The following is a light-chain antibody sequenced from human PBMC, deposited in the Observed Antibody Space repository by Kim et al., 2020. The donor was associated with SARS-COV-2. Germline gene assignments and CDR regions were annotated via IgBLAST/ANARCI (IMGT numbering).Light chain of an antibody. CDR3: QQYNSLPNT. J-gene: IGKJ2*01. Sequence: SASVGDRVTITCRASQIINNWLAWDRQTPGTAPHLLIFEASSLATGVPSRFSGSVSGPEFTLSISSLQPNDSATYYCQQYNSLPNTFGQGTKLEI. CDR2: EAS. V-gene: IGKV1-5*01. CDR1: QIINNW.